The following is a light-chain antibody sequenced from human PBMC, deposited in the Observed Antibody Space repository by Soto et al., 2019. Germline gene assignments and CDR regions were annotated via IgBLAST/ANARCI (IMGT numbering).Light chain of an antibody. V-gene: IGLV2-11*01. J-gene: IGLJ2*01. Sequence: QSVLTQPPSVSGSPGQSVTISCSGTSSDIGGYSFVSWYQQHPGNTPKLIIYDVRNRPSGVPDRFSGSKSGNTASLTISGLHAEDEADYYCCSYAGTYSVIFGGGTKLTVL. CDR1: SSDIGGYSF. CDR2: DVR. CDR3: CSYAGTYSVI.